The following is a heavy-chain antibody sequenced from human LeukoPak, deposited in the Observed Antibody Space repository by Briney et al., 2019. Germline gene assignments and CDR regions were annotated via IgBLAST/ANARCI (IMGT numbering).Heavy chain of an antibody. CDR2: IYYSGST. D-gene: IGHD6-13*01. CDR3: ARHPSALRQQLVPPVDY. CDR1: GGSISSSSYY. J-gene: IGHJ4*02. V-gene: IGHV4-39*01. Sequence: SETLSLTCTVSGGSISSSSYYWGWIRQPPGKGLEWIGSIYYSGSTYYNPSLESRVTISVDTSKNQFSLKLSSVTAADTAVYYCARHPSALRQQLVPPVDYWGQGTLVTVSS.